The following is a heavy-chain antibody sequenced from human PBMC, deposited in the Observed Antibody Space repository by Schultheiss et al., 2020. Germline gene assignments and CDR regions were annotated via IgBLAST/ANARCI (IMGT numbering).Heavy chain of an antibody. D-gene: IGHD6-13*01. CDR2: IKQDGSEK. J-gene: IGHJ6*02. CDR3: ARSQSIAAAGDYYYYYGMDV. CDR1: GFTFSSYS. Sequence: GGSLRLSCAASGFTFSSYSMNWVRQAPGKGLEWVANIKQDGSEKYYVDSVKGRFTISRDNAKNSLYLQMNSLRAEDTAVYYCARSQSIAAAGDYYYYYGMDVWGQGTTVTVSS. V-gene: IGHV3-7*01.